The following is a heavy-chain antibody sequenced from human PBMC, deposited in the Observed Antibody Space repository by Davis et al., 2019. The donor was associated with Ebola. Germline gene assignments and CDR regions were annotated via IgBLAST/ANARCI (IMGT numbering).Heavy chain of an antibody. CDR2: IYYSGST. Sequence: SETLSLTCTVSGGSISSYYWSWIRQPPGKGLERIGYIYYSGSTNYNPSLKSRVTISVDTSKNQFSLKLSSVTAADTAVYYCARQPTYHYYDSSGYTISNYFDYWGQGTLVTVSS. D-gene: IGHD3-22*01. CDR3: ARQPTYHYYDSSGYTISNYFDY. CDR1: GGSISSYY. V-gene: IGHV4-59*01. J-gene: IGHJ4*02.